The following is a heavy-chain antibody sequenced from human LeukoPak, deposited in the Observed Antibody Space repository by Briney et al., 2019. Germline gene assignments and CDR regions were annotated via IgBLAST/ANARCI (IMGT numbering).Heavy chain of an antibody. CDR1: GGSISNSGYY. J-gene: IGHJ4*02. CDR2: IHYSDSA. V-gene: IGHV4-39*01. Sequence: PSETLSLTCAVSGGSISNSGYYWAWIRQPPGKGLEYIGNIHYSDSALYNPSLQSRATILVDTSKNQFSLKLSSVTAADTAVYYCARRRAAAGLFDYWGQGTLVTVSS. D-gene: IGHD6-13*01. CDR3: ARRRAAAGLFDY.